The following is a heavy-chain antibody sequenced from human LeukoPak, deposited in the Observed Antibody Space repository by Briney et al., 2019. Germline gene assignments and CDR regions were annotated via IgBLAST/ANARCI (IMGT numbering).Heavy chain of an antibody. Sequence: GGSLRLSCAASGFTFDDYAMHWVRQAPGKGLEWVSGVNWNSGSKDYADSVKGRFTISRDNAKNSLCLQMNSLRAEDTAVYYCARELGIHDSDYMDVWGKGTTVTVSS. J-gene: IGHJ6*03. D-gene: IGHD7-27*01. V-gene: IGHV3-9*01. CDR1: GFTFDDYA. CDR3: ARELGIHDSDYMDV. CDR2: VNWNSGSK.